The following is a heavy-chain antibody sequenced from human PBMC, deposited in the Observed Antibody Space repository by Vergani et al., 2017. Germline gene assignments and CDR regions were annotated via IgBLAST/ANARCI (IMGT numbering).Heavy chain of an antibody. Sequence: EVQLVQSGAEVKKPGESLKISCKGSGYSFTSYWIGWVRQMPGKGLEWMGIIYPGDSDTRYSPAFQGQVTIPADKSISTAYLQWSSLKASDTAMYYCVTRDYGDYVEADAFDIWGQGTMVTVSS. J-gene: IGHJ3*02. CDR3: VTRDYGDYVEADAFDI. CDR2: IYPGDSDT. V-gene: IGHV5-51*01. D-gene: IGHD4-17*01. CDR1: GYSFTSYW.